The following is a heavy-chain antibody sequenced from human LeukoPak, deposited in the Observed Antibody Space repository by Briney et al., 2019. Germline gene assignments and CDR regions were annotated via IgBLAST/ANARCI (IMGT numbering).Heavy chain of an antibody. CDR1: GYTFTVYY. D-gene: IGHD6-6*01. Sequence: ASVKVSCKTSGYTFTVYYIHWMRQAPGQGLEWMGWIAPRNGGTNYAQRFQGRVSMTRDTSISTVYMELRSLISDDTAVYYCARGLLGTSSSVGYFDSWGQGTLVTVPS. V-gene: IGHV1-2*02. CDR2: IAPRNGGT. CDR3: ARGLLGTSSSVGYFDS. J-gene: IGHJ4*02.